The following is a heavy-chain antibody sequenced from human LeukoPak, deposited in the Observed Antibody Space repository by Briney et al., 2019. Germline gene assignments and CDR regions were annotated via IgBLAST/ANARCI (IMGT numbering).Heavy chain of an antibody. Sequence: GGSLRLSCAASGFTFSSYAMHWVRQAPGKGLEWVSYISSGGSTIYYADSVKGRFTISRDNAKNSLYLQMNSLRAEDTAVYYCARKYYYGSGSYSFDYWGQGTLVTVSS. D-gene: IGHD3-10*01. V-gene: IGHV3-48*04. CDR3: ARKYYYGSGSYSFDY. CDR1: GFTFSSYA. J-gene: IGHJ4*02. CDR2: ISSGGSTI.